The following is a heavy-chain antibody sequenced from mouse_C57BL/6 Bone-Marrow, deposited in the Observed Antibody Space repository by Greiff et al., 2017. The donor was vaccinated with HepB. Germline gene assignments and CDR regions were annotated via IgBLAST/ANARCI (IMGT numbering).Heavy chain of an antibody. D-gene: IGHD1-1*02. CDR2: IRNKANGYTT. V-gene: IGHV7-3*01. CDR1: GFTFTAYY. CDR3: ERWVIYGAFDC. Sequence: EVKLVESGGGLVQPGGSLSLSCAASGFTFTAYYMSWVRQPPGKALEWLGLIRNKANGYTTEYSASVKGRFTISRDNSQSILYLQSNALRAEDSATYCGERWVIYGAFDCWGQGTTLTVSS. J-gene: IGHJ2*01.